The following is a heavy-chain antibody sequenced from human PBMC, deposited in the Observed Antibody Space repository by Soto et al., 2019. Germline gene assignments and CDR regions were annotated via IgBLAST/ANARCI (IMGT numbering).Heavy chain of an antibody. CDR2: TYYRSKWYS. J-gene: IGHJ5*01. V-gene: IGHV6-1*01. CDR3: VRLLGNSWLDS. D-gene: IGHD1-26*01. Sequence: QVQLQQSGPGLVKPSQTLSLTCAISGDSVSGNSVTWNWIRQSPSRGLEWLGRTYYRSKWYSDYAVSVKSRVTISPDTSKNQFSLQLNSVTPEDTAVYYCVRLLGNSWLDSWGQGTLVTVSS. CDR1: GDSVSGNSVT.